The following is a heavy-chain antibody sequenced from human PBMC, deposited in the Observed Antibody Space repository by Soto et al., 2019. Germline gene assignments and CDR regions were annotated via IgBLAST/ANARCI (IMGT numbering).Heavy chain of an antibody. CDR1: GDTFSGYS. Sequence: QVQLVQSGVEVKKPGSSGKVSCKASGDTFSGYSISWVRQAPGQGLEWMGGIIPLFGTTNYAQRFQGRVTITADKSTSTAYMELSSLKSEDTAIYYCARDLGSGYDPGDYWGQGTLVTVSS. CDR3: ARDLGSGYDPGDY. J-gene: IGHJ4*02. D-gene: IGHD5-12*01. V-gene: IGHV1-69*14. CDR2: IIPLFGTT.